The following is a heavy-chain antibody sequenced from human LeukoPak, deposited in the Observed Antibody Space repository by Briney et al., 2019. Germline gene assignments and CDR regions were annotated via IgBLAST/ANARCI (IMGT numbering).Heavy chain of an antibody. CDR1: GGTFSSYA. J-gene: IGHJ3*02. CDR3: ARVTYASEAFDI. D-gene: IGHD2-2*01. V-gene: IGHV1-69*13. Sequence: ASVKVSCKASGGTFSSYAISWVRQAPGQGLEWMGGIIPIFGTANYAQKFQGRVTITADESTSTAYMELSSLRSEDTAVYYCARVTYASEAFDIWGQGTMVTVSS. CDR2: IIPIFGTA.